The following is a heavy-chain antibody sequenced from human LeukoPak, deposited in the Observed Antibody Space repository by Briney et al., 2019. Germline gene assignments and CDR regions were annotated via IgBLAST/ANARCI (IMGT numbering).Heavy chain of an antibody. Sequence: GGSLRLSCAASGFIVSSNYMSWVRQAPGRGLEWVSVIYSGGSTYYADSVKGRFTISRDNSKNTLYLQMNSLRAEDTAVYYCARQIGNWFDPWGQGTLVTVSS. D-gene: IGHD2/OR15-2a*01. CDR2: IYSGGST. CDR3: ARQIGNWFDP. CDR1: GFIVSSNY. V-gene: IGHV3-53*05. J-gene: IGHJ5*02.